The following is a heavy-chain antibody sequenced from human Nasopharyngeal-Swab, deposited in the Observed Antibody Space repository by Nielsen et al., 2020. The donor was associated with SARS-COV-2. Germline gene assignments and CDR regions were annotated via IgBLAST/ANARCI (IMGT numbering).Heavy chain of an antibody. CDR3: ARDLRQWLVENYFDY. Sequence: GGSLRLSCAASGFTFSSYGMHWVRQAPGKGLEWVAVISYDGSNKYYADSVKGRFTLSRDNSKNTLYLQMNSLRAEDTAVYYCARDLRQWLVENYFDYWGQGTIVTVSS. CDR2: ISYDGSNK. CDR1: GFTFSSYG. D-gene: IGHD6-19*01. V-gene: IGHV3-30*03. J-gene: IGHJ4*02.